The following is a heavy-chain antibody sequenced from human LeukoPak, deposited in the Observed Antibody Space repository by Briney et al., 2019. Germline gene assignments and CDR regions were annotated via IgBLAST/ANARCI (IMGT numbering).Heavy chain of an antibody. CDR2: ISYDGSNK. D-gene: IGHD6-19*01. V-gene: IGHV3-30*04. Sequence: GRSLRLSCAASGFTFSSYAMHWVRQAPGKGLEWAAVISYDGSNKYYADSVKGRFTISRDNSKNTLYLQMNSLRAEDTAVYYCARDRRQWLVLLYFQHWGQGTLVTVSS. CDR3: ARDRRQWLVLLYFQH. CDR1: GFTFSSYA. J-gene: IGHJ1*01.